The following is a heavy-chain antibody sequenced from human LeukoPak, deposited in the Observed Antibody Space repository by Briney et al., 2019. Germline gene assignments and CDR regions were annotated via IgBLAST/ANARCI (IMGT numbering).Heavy chain of an antibody. CDR3: ARDRLGYFAQTSIDY. J-gene: IGHJ4*02. Sequence: PGGSLRLSCAASGFTFSSYSMTWVRQAPGKGLEWVSSVSRSSSNIYYADSVKGRFTISRDNAKNSLYLQMNSLRAEDTAVYYCARDRLGYFAQTSIDYWGQGTLVTVSS. V-gene: IGHV3-21*01. CDR1: GFTFSSYS. D-gene: IGHD3-9*01. CDR2: VSRSSSNI.